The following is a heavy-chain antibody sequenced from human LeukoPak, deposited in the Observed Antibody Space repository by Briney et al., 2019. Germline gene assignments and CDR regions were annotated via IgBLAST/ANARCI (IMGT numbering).Heavy chain of an antibody. CDR3: ARQVIGHFDY. J-gene: IGHJ4*02. Sequence: KASETLSLTCTVSGGSISTYYWSWIRQPPGKGLEWIGYIYYSGSTNYNPSLKSRVTISVDTSKNQFSLKLSSVTAADTAVYYCARQVIGHFDYWGQGTLVTVSS. V-gene: IGHV4-59*08. CDR1: GGSISTYY. CDR2: IYYSGST.